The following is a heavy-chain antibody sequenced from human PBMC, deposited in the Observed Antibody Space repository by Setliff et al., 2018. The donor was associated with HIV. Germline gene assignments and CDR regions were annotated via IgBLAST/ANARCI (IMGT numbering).Heavy chain of an antibody. D-gene: IGHD2-21*01. J-gene: IGHJ5*02. Sequence: PSETLSLTCSVSGVSINRTDHYWGWIRQSPGKRLEWIGSVSQSGSTYYIPSLKSRITISVDRSKNLFSLKLISVTAADQGVYYCARVPVAGANWFDPWGLGTLVTVSS. CDR1: GVSINRTDHY. V-gene: IGHV4-39*01. CDR3: ARVPVAGANWFDP. CDR2: VSQSGST.